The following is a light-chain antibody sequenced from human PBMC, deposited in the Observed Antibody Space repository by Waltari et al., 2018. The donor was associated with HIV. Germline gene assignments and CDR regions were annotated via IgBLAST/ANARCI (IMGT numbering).Light chain of an antibody. Sequence: SVLTQPPSVSGAPGQRVTISCTGRSPNIGDGYHVHLYKPLPGTAPKPLIYGNSNRPSGVPDRFSGSKSGTSASLAITGLQAEDEADYYCQSYDSSLSGWVFGGGTKLTVL. CDR1: SPNIGDGYH. CDR3: QSYDSSLSGWV. CDR2: GNS. V-gene: IGLV1-40*01. J-gene: IGLJ3*02.